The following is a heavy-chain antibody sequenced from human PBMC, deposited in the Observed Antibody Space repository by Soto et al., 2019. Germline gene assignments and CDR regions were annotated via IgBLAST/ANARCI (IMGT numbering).Heavy chain of an antibody. V-gene: IGHV3-23*01. CDR2: ISGSGGST. CDR1: GFTFSSYA. J-gene: IGHJ4*02. Sequence: GGSLRLSCAASGFTFSSYAMSWVRQAPGKGLEWVSAISGSGGSTYYADSVKGRFTISRDNSKNTLYLQMNSLRAEDTAVYYCAKDLAYSSGWYLYFDYWGQGTLVTVSS. CDR3: AKDLAYSSGWYLYFDY. D-gene: IGHD6-19*01.